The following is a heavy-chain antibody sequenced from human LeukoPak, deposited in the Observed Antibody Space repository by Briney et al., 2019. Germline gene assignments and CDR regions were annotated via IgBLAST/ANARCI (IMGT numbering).Heavy chain of an antibody. Sequence: PGGSLRLSCAASGFSFIGSPMHWVRQPSGKGLEWVGRVRSKDNNYATTYTASVKGRFTISRDDSKNTAYLQMNSLEIEDTAVYYCTRVNPSSDSNYDAFDIWGQGTLVTVSS. D-gene: IGHD4-11*01. V-gene: IGHV3-73*01. CDR3: TRVNPSSDSNYDAFDI. J-gene: IGHJ3*02. CDR2: VRSKDNNYAT. CDR1: GFSFIGSP.